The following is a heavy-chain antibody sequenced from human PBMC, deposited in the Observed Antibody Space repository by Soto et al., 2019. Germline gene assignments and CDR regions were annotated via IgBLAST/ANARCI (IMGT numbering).Heavy chain of an antibody. CDR2: ISAYNGNT. V-gene: IGHV1-18*01. J-gene: IGHJ4*02. D-gene: IGHD3-22*01. CDR1: GYTFTSYG. Sequence: GASVKVSCKASGYTFTSYGISWVRQAPGQGLEWMGWISAYNGNTNYAQKLQGRVTMTTDTSTSTAYMELRSLRSDDTAVYYCARDGPANYYDSSGPFDYWGQGTLVTVSS. CDR3: ARDGPANYYDSSGPFDY.